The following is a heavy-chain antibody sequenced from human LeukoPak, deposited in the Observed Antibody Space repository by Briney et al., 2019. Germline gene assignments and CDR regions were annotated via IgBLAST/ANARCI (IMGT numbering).Heavy chain of an antibody. CDR3: ASLIAAAGTPAGY. Sequence: GASVKVSCKASGYTFTGYYMHWVRQAPGQGLEWMGWINPNSGGTNYARKFQGRVTMTRDTSISTAYMELSRLRSDDTAVYYCASLIAAAGTPAGYWGQGTLVTVSS. CDR2: INPNSGGT. CDR1: GYTFTGYY. V-gene: IGHV1-2*02. J-gene: IGHJ4*02. D-gene: IGHD6-13*01.